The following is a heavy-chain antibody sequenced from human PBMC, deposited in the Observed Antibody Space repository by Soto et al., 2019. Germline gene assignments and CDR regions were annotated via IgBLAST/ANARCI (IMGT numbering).Heavy chain of an antibody. CDR2: IIPIFGTT. CDR1: GCTFSSYA. V-gene: IGHV1-69*13. J-gene: IGHJ4*02. Sequence: SVKVSCKASGCTFSSYAISWVRQAPGQGLEWMGGIIPIFGTTNYAQKFQGRVTITADEFTSTAYMELSSLRSEDTAVYYCARVTQAGYYDTSGYCDYWGQGTLVTVSS. D-gene: IGHD3-22*01. CDR3: ARVTQAGYYDTSGYCDY.